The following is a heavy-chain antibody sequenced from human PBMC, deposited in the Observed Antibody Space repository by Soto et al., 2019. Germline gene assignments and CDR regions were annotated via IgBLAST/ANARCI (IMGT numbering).Heavy chain of an antibody. V-gene: IGHV4-39*01. J-gene: IGHJ4*02. CDR2: IYYSGST. CDR3: ASFAPGHLEQQLAPGDY. Sequence: QLQLQESGPGLVKPSETLSLTCTVSGGSISSSSYYWGWIRQPPGKGLEWIGSIYYSGSTYYNPSLKSRVTISVDTSKNQFSLKLSSVTAADTAVYYCASFAPGHLEQQLAPGDYWGQGTLVTVSS. CDR1: GGSISSSSYY. D-gene: IGHD6-13*01.